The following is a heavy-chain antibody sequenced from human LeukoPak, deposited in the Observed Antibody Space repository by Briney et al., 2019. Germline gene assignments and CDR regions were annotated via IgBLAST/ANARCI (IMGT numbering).Heavy chain of an antibody. CDR2: ISYDGSNK. D-gene: IGHD2-8*02. CDR3: AKGTQSGGVWYFDY. CDR1: GFTFSSYA. V-gene: IGHV3-30-3*01. J-gene: IGHJ4*02. Sequence: PGRSLRLSCAASGFTFSSYAMHWVRQAPGKGLEWVAVISYDGSNKYYADSVKGRFTISRDNAKNSLYLQMNSLRAEDTALYYCAKGTQSGGVWYFDYWGQGTLVTVSS.